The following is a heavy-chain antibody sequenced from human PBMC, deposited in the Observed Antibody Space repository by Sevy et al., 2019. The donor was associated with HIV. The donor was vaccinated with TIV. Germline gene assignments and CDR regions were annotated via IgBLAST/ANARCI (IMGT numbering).Heavy chain of an antibody. CDR1: GGSINSDH. V-gene: IGHV4-59*08. Sequence: SETLSLTCIVSGGSINSDHWNWIRQPPGKGLEWTGYVYYTGGTNYNPSLKNRVTISVDRTKNQFSLKLTSVTAADTAVYYCARRNDFDIWGQGTMVTVSS. CDR3: ARRNDFDI. J-gene: IGHJ3*02. CDR2: VYYTGGT.